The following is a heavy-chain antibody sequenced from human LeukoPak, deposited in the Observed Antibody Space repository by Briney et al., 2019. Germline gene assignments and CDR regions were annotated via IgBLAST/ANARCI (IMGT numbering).Heavy chain of an antibody. Sequence: PSETLSLTCTVSGGSISNHYWSWIRQPPGKGLEWIGYIYYSGTTNYNPSLKSRVTISLDTSKNQFSLKLSSVTAADTAVYYCAKSGYSYGSPDWLDPWGQGTLVTVSS. D-gene: IGHD5-18*01. J-gene: IGHJ5*02. CDR2: IYYSGTT. CDR1: GGSISNHY. CDR3: AKSGYSYGSPDWLDP. V-gene: IGHV4-59*11.